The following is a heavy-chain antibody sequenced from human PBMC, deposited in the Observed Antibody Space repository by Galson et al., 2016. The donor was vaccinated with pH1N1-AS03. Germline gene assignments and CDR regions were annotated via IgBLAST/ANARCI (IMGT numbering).Heavy chain of an antibody. CDR1: GSSISSGFH. D-gene: IGHD1-26*01. J-gene: IGHJ4*02. CDR3: ARFSGSYQFDY. V-gene: IGHV4-38-2*01. CDR2: ISHSGNT. Sequence: ETLSLTCAVSGSSISSGFHWAWVRQPPSKGLEWIGTISHSGNTYYNPSLKSRVTMSVDTSKNQFSLKLSSVTAADAAMYYCARFSGSYQFDYWGQGTLVTVSS.